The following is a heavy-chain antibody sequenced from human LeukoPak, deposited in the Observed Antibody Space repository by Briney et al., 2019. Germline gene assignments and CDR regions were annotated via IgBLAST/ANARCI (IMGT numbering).Heavy chain of an antibody. CDR2: IKQDGSEK. CDR1: GFTFSSYW. Sequence: QSGGSLRLSCAASGFTFSSYWMGWVRQAPGTGLEWVATIKQDGSEKYYLDSVKGRFTISRDNAKNSLFLQMNSLRAEDTAVYYCAGARGWEFSSWGQGTLVTVSS. CDR3: AGARGWEFSS. V-gene: IGHV3-7*01. D-gene: IGHD1-26*01. J-gene: IGHJ5*02.